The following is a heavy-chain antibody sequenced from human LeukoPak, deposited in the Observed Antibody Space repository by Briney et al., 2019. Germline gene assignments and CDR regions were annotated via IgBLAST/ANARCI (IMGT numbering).Heavy chain of an antibody. V-gene: IGHV1-2*02. J-gene: IGHJ4*02. D-gene: IGHD3-10*01. CDR1: GYLFTGFY. Sequence: ASVKVSRKASGYLFTGFYIHWVRQVPGQGLEWMGWINPNNGDTKSAPRFQGRVAMTRVTSTNFAYMEMRGLTPDDTGMYYCARKFLGSRGYYFDYWGQGTLVTVSS. CDR2: INPNNGDT. CDR3: ARKFLGSRGYYFDY.